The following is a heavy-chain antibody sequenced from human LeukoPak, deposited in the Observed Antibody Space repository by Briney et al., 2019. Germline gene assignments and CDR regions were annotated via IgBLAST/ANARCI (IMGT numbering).Heavy chain of an antibody. J-gene: IGHJ3*02. CDR1: GGSISSYY. Sequence: SETLSLTCTVSGGSISSYYWSWIRQPPGKGLEWIGEINHSGSTNYNPSLKSRVTISVDTSKNQFSLKLSSVTAADTAVYYCARQYSGSPMVAFDIWGQGTMVTVSS. D-gene: IGHD1-26*01. CDR2: INHSGST. V-gene: IGHV4-34*01. CDR3: ARQYSGSPMVAFDI.